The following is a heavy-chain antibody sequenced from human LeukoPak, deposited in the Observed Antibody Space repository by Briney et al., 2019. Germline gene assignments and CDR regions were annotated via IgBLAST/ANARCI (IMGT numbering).Heavy chain of an antibody. D-gene: IGHD3-10*01. V-gene: IGHV3-74*03. J-gene: IGHJ4*02. Sequence: GGSLRLSCAASGFTFSSYWMHWVRQAPGKGLVWVARINSDGSRTTYADSVKGRFTISRDNAKNTLYLQMNSLRAEDTAVYYCASVHGSGSASRYWGQGTLVTVSS. CDR3: ASVHGSGSASRY. CDR2: INSDGSRT. CDR1: GFTFSSYW.